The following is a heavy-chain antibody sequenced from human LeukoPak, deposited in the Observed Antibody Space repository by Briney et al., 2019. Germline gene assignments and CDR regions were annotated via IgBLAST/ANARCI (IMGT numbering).Heavy chain of an antibody. CDR1: VGSFSGYY. D-gene: IGHD2-15*01. CDR2: INHSGST. CDR3: ARLGGNWFDP. J-gene: IGHJ5*02. V-gene: IGHV4-34*01. Sequence: SETLSLTCAVYVGSFSGYYWSWIRQPPGKGLEWIGEINHSGSTNYNPSLKSRLTISVDTPKNQFSLKLSSVTAADTAVYYCARLGGNWFDPWGQGTLVTVSS.